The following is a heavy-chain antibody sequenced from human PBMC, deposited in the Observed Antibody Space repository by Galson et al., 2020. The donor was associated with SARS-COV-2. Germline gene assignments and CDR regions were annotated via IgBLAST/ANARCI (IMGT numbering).Heavy chain of an antibody. D-gene: IGHD1-26*01. CDR2: ISGSTSTT. V-gene: IGHV3-23*01. CDR3: AKLKWELLVYYNGMDV. J-gene: IGHJ6*02. Sequence: GGSLRLSCAASGFTFDRYAMSWVRQAPGKGLEWVSGISGSTSTTYYADSVKGRFTISRDNSKNTLYLQMHSLRAEDTGVYYCAKLKWELLVYYNGMDVWGQGTTVTVSS. CDR1: GFTFDRYA.